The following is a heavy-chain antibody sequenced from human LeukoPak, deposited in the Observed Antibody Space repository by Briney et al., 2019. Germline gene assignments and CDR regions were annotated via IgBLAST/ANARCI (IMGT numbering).Heavy chain of an antibody. V-gene: IGHV1-18*01. Sequence: RASVKVSCKASGYTFTSYGISWVRQAPGQGLEWMGWISAYNGNTNYAQKLQGRVTMTTDTSTSTAYMELRSLRSDDTAVYYCARGLDYYDSSGYGYWGQGTLVTVSS. J-gene: IGHJ4*02. D-gene: IGHD3-22*01. CDR2: ISAYNGNT. CDR1: GYTFTSYG. CDR3: ARGLDYYDSSGYGY.